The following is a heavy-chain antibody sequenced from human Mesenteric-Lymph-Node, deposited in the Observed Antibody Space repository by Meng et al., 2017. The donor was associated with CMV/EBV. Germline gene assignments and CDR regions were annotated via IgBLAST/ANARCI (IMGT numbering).Heavy chain of an antibody. CDR2: ISAYNGNT. D-gene: IGHD2-8*01. CDR3: ARDDCNNGRCNWFDP. Sequence: ASVKVSCKASGYTFTSYGISWVRQAPGQGLEWMGWISAYNGNTNYAQKLQGRVTMTRDTSISTVYMELSSLRLDDTALYYCARDDCNNGRCNWFDPWGQGSLVTVSS. V-gene: IGHV1-18*01. CDR1: GYTFTSYG. J-gene: IGHJ5*02.